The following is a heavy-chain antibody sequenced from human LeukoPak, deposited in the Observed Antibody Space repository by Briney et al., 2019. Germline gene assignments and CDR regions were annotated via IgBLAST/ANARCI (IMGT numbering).Heavy chain of an antibody. CDR1: GGSISGYH. D-gene: IGHD3-3*01. CDR2: IYSSGSS. V-gene: IGHV4-4*07. CDR3: ARDLWIGPNYLDY. J-gene: IGHJ4*02. Sequence: SETLSLTCTVSGGSISGYHWSWIRQPAGKGLEWIGRIYSSGSSYYNPSLKTRVTMSVETSENQFSLNLRFVTAADTAVYYCARDLWIGPNYLDYWGQGTLVTVSS.